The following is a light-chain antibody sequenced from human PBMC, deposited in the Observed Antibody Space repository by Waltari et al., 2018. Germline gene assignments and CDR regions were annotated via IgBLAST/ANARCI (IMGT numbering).Light chain of an antibody. Sequence: DIVMTQSPESLAVSLGERVTINCKSSQTVLYSANNKNYLAWYKQKPGQPPKVLIYWASTRASWVPDRFSGSGSGTDFTRTISSLQSADAAVYYCQQYLSPPWTFGHGTKVEVK. CDR3: QQYLSPPWT. CDR1: QTVLYSANNKNY. V-gene: IGKV4-1*01. J-gene: IGKJ1*01. CDR2: WAS.